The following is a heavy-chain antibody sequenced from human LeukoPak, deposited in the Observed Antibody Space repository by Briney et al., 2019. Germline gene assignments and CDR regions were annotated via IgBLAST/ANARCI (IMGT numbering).Heavy chain of an antibody. CDR1: GGSISSGSYY. D-gene: IGHD3-22*01. CDR2: IYTSGST. V-gene: IGHV4-61*02. J-gene: IGHJ6*03. Sequence: SETLSLTCTVSGGSISSGSYYWSWIRQPAGKGLEWIGRIYTSGSTNYNPSLKSRVTISVDTSNNQFSLKLSSVTAADTAVYYCARRPAHSSGYYSPKYYYYMDVWGKGTTVTISS. CDR3: ARRPAHSSGYYSPKYYYYMDV.